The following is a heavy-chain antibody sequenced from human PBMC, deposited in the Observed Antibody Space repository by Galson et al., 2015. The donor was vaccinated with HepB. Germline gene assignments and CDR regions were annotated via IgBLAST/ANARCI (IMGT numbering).Heavy chain of an antibody. CDR1: GGSISSYY. CDR3: ARDSSGTPHYYYGMDV. D-gene: IGHD3-22*01. V-gene: IGHV4-59*12. J-gene: IGHJ6*02. CDR2: IYYSGST. Sequence: ETLSLTCTVSGGSISSYYWSWIRQPPGKGLEWIGYIYYSGSTNYNPSLKSRVTISVDTSKNQFSLKLSSVTAADTAVYYCARDSSGTPHYYYGMDVWGQGTTVTVSS.